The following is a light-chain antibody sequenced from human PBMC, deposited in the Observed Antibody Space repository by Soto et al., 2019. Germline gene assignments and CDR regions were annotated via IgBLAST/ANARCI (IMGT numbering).Light chain of an antibody. J-gene: IGLJ1*01. Sequence: QSALTQPPSASGSPGQSVTISCTGTSSDVGGYNYVSWYQQHPGKAPKLIISEVSKRPSGVPDRFSGSKSGNTASLTVSGLQAEDEADYYCTSHAGSSNYVFGTGTKVTVL. CDR3: TSHAGSSNYV. CDR1: SSDVGGYNY. V-gene: IGLV2-8*01. CDR2: EVS.